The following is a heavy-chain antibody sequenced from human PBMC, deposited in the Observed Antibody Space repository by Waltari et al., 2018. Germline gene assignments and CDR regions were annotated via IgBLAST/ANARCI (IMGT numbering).Heavy chain of an antibody. D-gene: IGHD6-13*01. Sequence: QVQLVQSGAEVKKPGSSVMVSCKGSGDTLTKYAIHWVRQAPGQGLEWVGRIIPIFATVNFAQKFQDRVTITAATSTSTAYMEVSSLRSDDTAMYYCAVTLSAAPFYGLDVWGQGTTVTVFS. J-gene: IGHJ6*02. V-gene: IGHV1-69*08. CDR3: AVTLSAAPFYGLDV. CDR1: GDTLTKYA. CDR2: IIPIFATV.